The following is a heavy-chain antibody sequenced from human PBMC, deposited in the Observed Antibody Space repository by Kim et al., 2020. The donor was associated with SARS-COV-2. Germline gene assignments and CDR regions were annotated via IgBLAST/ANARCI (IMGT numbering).Heavy chain of an antibody. J-gene: IGHJ5*01. CDR2: INHSGST. Sequence: SETLSLTCAVYGGSFSGYYWSWIRQPPGKGLEWIGEINHSGSTNYNPSLKSRVTISVDTSKNQFSLKLSSVTAADTAVYYCARRSGYQRNRWNYVGNWFDPWGQGTLVTVSS. V-gene: IGHV4-34*01. CDR3: ARRSGYQRNRWNYVGNWFDP. D-gene: IGHD1-7*01. CDR1: GGSFSGYY.